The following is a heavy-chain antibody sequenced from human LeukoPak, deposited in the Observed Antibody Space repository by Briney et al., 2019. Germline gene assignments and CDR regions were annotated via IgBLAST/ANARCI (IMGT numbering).Heavy chain of an antibody. D-gene: IGHD6-19*01. J-gene: IGHJ4*02. CDR2: IYTSGST. Sequence: SETLSLTCTVSGGSISSGSYYWSWIRQPAGKGLEWIGRIYTSGSTNYNPSLKSRVTISVDTSKNQFSLKLSSVTAADTAMYYCARVQWLVLFDYWGQGTLVTVSS. CDR1: GGSISSGSYY. V-gene: IGHV4-61*02. CDR3: ARVQWLVLFDY.